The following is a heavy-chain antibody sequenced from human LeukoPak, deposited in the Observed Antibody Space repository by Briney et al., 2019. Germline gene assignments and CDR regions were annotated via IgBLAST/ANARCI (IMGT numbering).Heavy chain of an antibody. CDR2: IYYSGST. D-gene: IGHD3-10*01. Sequence: SETLSLTCAVSGGSISSSSYYWGWIRQPPGKGLEWIATIYYSGSTYYNPSLKSRVTISVDTSKNQFSLKLSSVTAADTAVYYCARDPGYYGSGSQLYYFDYWGQGTLVTVSS. J-gene: IGHJ4*02. CDR3: ARDPGYYGSGSQLYYFDY. CDR1: GGSISSSSYY. V-gene: IGHV4-39*07.